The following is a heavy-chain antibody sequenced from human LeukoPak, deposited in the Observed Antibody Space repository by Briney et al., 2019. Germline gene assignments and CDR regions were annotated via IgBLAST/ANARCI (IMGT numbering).Heavy chain of an antibody. D-gene: IGHD3-10*01. J-gene: IGHJ4*02. CDR1: GFTFSNAW. CDR3: TTAYNYYGSGSYSYYFDY. Sequence: PGGSLRLSCAASGFTFSNAWMSWVRQAPGKGLEWVGRIKSKTDGGTTDYAAPVKGRFTISRDDSKNTLYLQMDSLKTEDTAVYYCTTAYNYYGSGSYSYYFDYWGQGTLVTVSS. CDR2: IKSKTDGGTT. V-gene: IGHV3-15*01.